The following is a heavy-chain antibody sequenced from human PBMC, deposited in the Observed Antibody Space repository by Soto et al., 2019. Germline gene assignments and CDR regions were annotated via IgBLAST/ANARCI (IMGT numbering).Heavy chain of an antibody. J-gene: IGHJ6*02. D-gene: IGHD2-15*01. CDR3: AREGVVPYYYYGMDV. Sequence: QVQLVQSGLEVKKSGASVKVSCKASGYSFTTFGISWVRQAPEQGREWMGWISTYNGDTNYAQKFQDRVTMTTDTSTNTVYMELRSLRSDGTAVYYCAREGVVPYYYYGMDVWGQGTTVTVSS. CDR2: ISTYNGDT. V-gene: IGHV1-18*01. CDR1: GYSFTTFG.